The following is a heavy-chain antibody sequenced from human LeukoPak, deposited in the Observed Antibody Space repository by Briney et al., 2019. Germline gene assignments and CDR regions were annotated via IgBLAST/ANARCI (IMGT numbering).Heavy chain of an antibody. V-gene: IGHV4-39*07. CDR3: ARDQAAYYDRSGYHYSSTAAAFDI. J-gene: IGHJ3*02. D-gene: IGHD3-22*01. Sequence: SETLSLTCTVSGGSISSSSYYWGWIRQPPGKGLEWIGSIYHSGSTYFHPSLKSRVTISVDTSKNQFSLKLSSVTAADAAVYYCARDQAAYYDRSGYHYSSTAAAFDIWGQGTVVTVSS. CDR2: IYHSGST. CDR1: GGSISSSSYY.